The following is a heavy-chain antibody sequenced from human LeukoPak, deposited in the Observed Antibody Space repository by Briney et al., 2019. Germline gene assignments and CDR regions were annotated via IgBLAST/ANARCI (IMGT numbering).Heavy chain of an antibody. V-gene: IGHV1-69*04. D-gene: IGHD1-1*01. J-gene: IGHJ3*02. CDR1: GGTFSSYA. CDR3: ARGGRSNWSDFFDLSDAFDI. Sequence: SVKVSCKASGGTFSSYAISWVRQAPGQGLEWMGRIIPILGIANYAQKFQGRVTITADKSTSTAYMELSSLRSEDTAVYYCARGGRSNWSDFFDLSDAFDIWGQGTMVTVSS. CDR2: IIPILGIA.